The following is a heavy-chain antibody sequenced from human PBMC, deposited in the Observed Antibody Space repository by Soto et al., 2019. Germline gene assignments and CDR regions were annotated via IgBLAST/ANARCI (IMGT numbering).Heavy chain of an antibody. CDR2: IHSSGST. CDR3: ARDQGVAAAGITWFDP. V-gene: IGHV4-4*07. CDR1: GASMNSYH. D-gene: IGHD6-13*01. J-gene: IGHJ5*02. Sequence: PSETLSLTCTVSGASMNSYHWSWIRHHAGKGLAWIGHIHSSGSTNYNPSLKSRVTMSVDTSKNQFSLRLLSLTAADTAVYYCARDQGVAAAGITWFDPWGQGSLVTVSS.